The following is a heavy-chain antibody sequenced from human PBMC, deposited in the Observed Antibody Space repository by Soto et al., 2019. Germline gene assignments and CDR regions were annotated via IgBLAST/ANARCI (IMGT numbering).Heavy chain of an antibody. CDR1: GGSISSGNYY. CDR3: ATMGTPATGLYYFDY. V-gene: IGHV4-30-4*01. J-gene: IGHJ4*02. Sequence: QVQLQESGPGLVKPSQTLSLTCTVSGGSISSGNYYWSWIRQPPGKGLEWIGFISYSGSTYYNASLKSRFTISVDTSKNQFSLILSFVTAADTAVYYCATMGTPATGLYYFDYWGQGTLVTVSS. CDR2: ISYSGST. D-gene: IGHD1-7*01.